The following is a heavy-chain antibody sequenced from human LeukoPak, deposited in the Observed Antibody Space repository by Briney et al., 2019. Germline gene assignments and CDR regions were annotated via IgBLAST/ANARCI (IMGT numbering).Heavy chain of an antibody. CDR1: GFTFSSYA. V-gene: IGHV4-34*01. CDR2: INHSGST. CDR3: ARGQLLWFGELLHAEIFDY. Sequence: GALRLSCAASGFTFSSYAMSWIRQPPGKGLEWIGEINHSGSTNYNSSLKRRGTISVDTSKNKFSLKLSSVPAADTAVYYCARGQLLWFGELLHAEIFDYWGQGTLVTVSS. D-gene: IGHD3-10*01. J-gene: IGHJ4*02.